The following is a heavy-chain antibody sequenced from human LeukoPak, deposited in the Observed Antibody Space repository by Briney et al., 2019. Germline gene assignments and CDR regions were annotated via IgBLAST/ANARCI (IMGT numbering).Heavy chain of an antibody. CDR2: VYYSGTT. CDR1: GGSISGYY. D-gene: IGHD6-13*01. Sequence: PSETLSLTCSVSGGSISGYYWSWIRQPPGEGLEWIGYVYYSGTTDYNPSLKSRVTISVDTSKNQLSLKLTSVTAADTAVYYCARHGGSSSSVFYSDYWGQGALVTVSS. CDR3: ARHGGSSSSVFYSDY. V-gene: IGHV4-59*08. J-gene: IGHJ4*02.